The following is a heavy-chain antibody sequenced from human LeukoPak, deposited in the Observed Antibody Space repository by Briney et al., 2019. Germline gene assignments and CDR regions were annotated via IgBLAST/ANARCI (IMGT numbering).Heavy chain of an antibody. J-gene: IGHJ4*02. D-gene: IGHD1-26*01. Sequence: SETLSLTCTVSGGSISSYYWSWIRQPPGKGLEWIGHIYYSGTTNYNPSLKSRVTISVDTSKNQFSLKLSSVTAADTAVYYCARGIETSKRRGYDYWGQGTPVTVSS. V-gene: IGHV4-59*01. CDR3: ARGIETSKRRGYDY. CDR1: GGSISSYY. CDR2: IYYSGTT.